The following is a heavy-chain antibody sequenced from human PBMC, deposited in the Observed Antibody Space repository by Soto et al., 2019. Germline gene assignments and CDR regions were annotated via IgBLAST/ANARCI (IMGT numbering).Heavy chain of an antibody. CDR1: GYTFGGFY. J-gene: IGHJ3*02. CDR2: INSNSGAT. CDR3: AIIMTHSYSFDI. V-gene: IGHV1-2*04. Sequence: QVQLVQSGPEVKKPGASVKVSCKASGYTFGGFYIHWMRQAPGQGLEWVGSINSNSGATTYSQKLHDSVAMTRDTSVSTAYMDLNRLTSDDTAIYYCAIIMTHSYSFDIWGQGTMVTVS. D-gene: IGHD3-16*01.